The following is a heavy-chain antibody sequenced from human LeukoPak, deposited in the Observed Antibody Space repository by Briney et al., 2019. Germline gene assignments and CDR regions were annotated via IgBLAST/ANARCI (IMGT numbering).Heavy chain of an antibody. CDR2: ISGSGRTI. V-gene: IGHV3-48*01. Sequence: HPGGSLRLSCAASGFTFISHDMNWIRQVPGKGLEWVSYISGSGRTIYYADSVKGRFTISRDNAKNSLYLQMNSLRVEDTAVYYCARDKGGYNEVDYWGQGTLVTVSS. D-gene: IGHD5-24*01. J-gene: IGHJ4*02. CDR3: ARDKGGYNEVDY. CDR1: GFTFISHD.